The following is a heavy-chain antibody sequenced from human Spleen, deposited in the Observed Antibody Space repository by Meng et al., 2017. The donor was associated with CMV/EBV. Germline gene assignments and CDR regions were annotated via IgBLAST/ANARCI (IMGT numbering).Heavy chain of an antibody. CDR3: ARTVGYCSGTSRSVLGYFEY. CDR1: GYTFTNYG. V-gene: IGHV1-18*01. CDR2: ISAYNGNT. J-gene: IGHJ4*02. D-gene: IGHD2-2*01. Sequence: ASVKVSCKASGYTFTNYGISWVRQAPGQGLEWMGWISAYNGNTNYAQKLQGRVTMTTDTSTSTAYMELKNLKSDDTAVYYCARTVGYCSGTSRSVLGYFEYWGQGTLVTVSS.